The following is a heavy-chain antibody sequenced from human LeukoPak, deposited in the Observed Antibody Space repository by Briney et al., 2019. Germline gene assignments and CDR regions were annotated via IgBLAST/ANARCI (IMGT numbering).Heavy chain of an antibody. CDR1: GYTFTGYY. J-gene: IGHJ4*02. V-gene: IGHV1-2*02. CDR3: ARAVGYGSGTYRQYYFHY. CDR2: INPKSGGT. D-gene: IGHD3-10*01. Sequence: ASVKVSCKASGYTFTGYYMHWVRQAPGQGLEWMGWINPKSGGTNYAQNFQGRVTMSRDTSISTAYMELSRLRSDDTAVYYCARAVGYGSGTYRQYYFHYWGQGTLVTVSS.